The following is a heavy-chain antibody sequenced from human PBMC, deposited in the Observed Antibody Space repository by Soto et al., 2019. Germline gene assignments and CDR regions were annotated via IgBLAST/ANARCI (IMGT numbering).Heavy chain of an antibody. CDR3: ARGVYGSGNYYTGPSAFDI. V-gene: IGHV1-69*06. CDR2: TIPVFNTA. CDR1: GGTLSDHG. Sequence: QVQLEQSGAEVKKPGSSVKVSCKASGGTLSDHGVAWLRQAPGQGLEWMGGTIPVFNTAKYAQKFQGRVTVTADKFTKITYMELSSLRSEDTAVYFCARGVYGSGNYYTGPSAFDIWGQGTMVIVSS. D-gene: IGHD3-10*01. J-gene: IGHJ3*02.